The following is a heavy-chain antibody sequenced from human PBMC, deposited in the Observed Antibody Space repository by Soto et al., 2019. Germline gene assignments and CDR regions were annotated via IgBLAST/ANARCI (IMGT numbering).Heavy chain of an antibody. V-gene: IGHV4-30-4*01. CDR2: IYHSGTT. D-gene: IGHD2-21*02. CDR1: GGSVSSADSY. CDR3: AKGRLSGTPTPPLDY. Sequence: QVQLEESGPGLVKPSQTLSLTCTVSGGSVSSADSYWSLIRQAPGKRLEWVGHIYHSGTTYYNPSLKSRRTISVDTSKNQFSLRRRSVTDPDTAVYFCAKGRLSGTPTPPLDYWGQGTLVTGSS. J-gene: IGHJ4*02.